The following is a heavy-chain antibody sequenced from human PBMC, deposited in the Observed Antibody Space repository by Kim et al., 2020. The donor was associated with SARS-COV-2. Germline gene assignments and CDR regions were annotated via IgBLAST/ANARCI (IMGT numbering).Heavy chain of an antibody. CDR3: ARDFLRRGDAFDI. Sequence: APVQGRFTIPSDNSKNTVYLQMNSLRAEDTAVYYCARDFLRRGDAFDIWGQGTMVTVSS. J-gene: IGHJ3*02. V-gene: IGHV3-53*01.